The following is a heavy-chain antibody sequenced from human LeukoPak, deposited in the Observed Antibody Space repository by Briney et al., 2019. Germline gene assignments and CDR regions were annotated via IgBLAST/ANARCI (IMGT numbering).Heavy chain of an antibody. Sequence: ASVKVSCKASGGTFSSYAISWVRQAPGQGLEWMGWINPNSGGTNYAQKFQGRVTMTRDTSISTAYMELSRLRSDDTAVYYCARVDRYDAFDIWGQGTMVTVSS. CDR3: ARVDRYDAFDI. CDR2: INPNSGGT. CDR1: GGTFSSYA. V-gene: IGHV1-2*02. J-gene: IGHJ3*02.